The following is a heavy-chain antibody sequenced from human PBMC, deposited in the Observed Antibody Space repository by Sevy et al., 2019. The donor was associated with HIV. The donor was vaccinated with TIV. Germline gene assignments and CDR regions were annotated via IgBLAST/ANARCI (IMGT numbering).Heavy chain of an antibody. CDR2: IKSKTDGERT. Sequence: GGSLRLSCAASGLSFTSAWMSWVRQAPGKGLEWVGGIKSKTDGERTDYPAPVRGRFTISRDDTNNTLYLQMNSLETEDTAVYYCTTTLSTAHYMVVWGQGTTVTVSS. D-gene: IGHD2-2*01. CDR3: TTTLSTAHYMVV. CDR1: GLSFTSAW. J-gene: IGHJ6*02. V-gene: IGHV3-15*01.